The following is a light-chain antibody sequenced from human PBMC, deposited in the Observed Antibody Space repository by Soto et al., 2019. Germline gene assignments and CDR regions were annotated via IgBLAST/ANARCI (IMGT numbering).Light chain of an antibody. Sequence: EIVMTQSPATLSVSPVERATLSFRASQTVSSYLAWYQQKPGQAPRLLIYDASNRATGIPARFSGSGSGTDFTLTISSLEPEDFAVYYCQQRSNWPPLTVGGGTKVDIK. CDR3: QQRSNWPPLT. CDR2: DAS. CDR1: QTVSSY. J-gene: IGKJ4*01. V-gene: IGKV3-11*01.